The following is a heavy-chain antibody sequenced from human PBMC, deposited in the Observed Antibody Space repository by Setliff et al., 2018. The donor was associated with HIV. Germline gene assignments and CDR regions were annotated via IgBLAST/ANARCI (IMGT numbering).Heavy chain of an antibody. CDR1: GDSITSGTYY. CDR2: ISTSGTT. V-gene: IGHV4-61*09. Sequence: SETLSLTCTVSGDSITSGTYYWSWIPPPAGMRLEWIGHISTSGTTNYNPSLKSRVTISADTSKSQFPLKLTSVTAADTAAYFCARVSTDYVWGSFLSSGPYYFDFWGQGALVTVSS. CDR3: ARVSTDYVWGSFLSSGPYYFDF. D-gene: IGHD3-16*01. J-gene: IGHJ4*02.